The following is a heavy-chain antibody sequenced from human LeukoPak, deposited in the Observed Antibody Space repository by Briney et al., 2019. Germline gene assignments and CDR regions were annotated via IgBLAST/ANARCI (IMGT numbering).Heavy chain of an antibody. Sequence: SEPLSLTCTVSGRSISSTEYYWDWIPPPPGKGLVCVATIDDSGTTYYYPALKKRGTITVGTSKNQFPLKLSSVTAADKAVYYCGRMCNCGGGYPAGTDYWGQGTRVTVSS. CDR3: GRMCNCGGGYPAGTDY. D-gene: IGHD2-21*01. CDR2: IDDSGTT. CDR1: GRSISSTEYY. V-gene: IGHV4-39*01. J-gene: IGHJ4*02.